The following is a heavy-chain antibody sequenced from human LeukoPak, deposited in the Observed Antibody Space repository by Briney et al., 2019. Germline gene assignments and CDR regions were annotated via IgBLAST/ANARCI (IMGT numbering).Heavy chain of an antibody. Sequence: SETLSLTCTVSGGSISSYYWSWIRQPPGKGLEWIGYIYYSGSTNYNPSLKSRVTISVDTSKNQFSLKLSSVTAADTAVYYCARRHPDTETFDYWGQRTLVAVSS. CDR1: GGSISSYY. J-gene: IGHJ4*02. V-gene: IGHV4-59*08. CDR2: IYYSGST. CDR3: ARRHPDTETFDY. D-gene: IGHD5-18*01.